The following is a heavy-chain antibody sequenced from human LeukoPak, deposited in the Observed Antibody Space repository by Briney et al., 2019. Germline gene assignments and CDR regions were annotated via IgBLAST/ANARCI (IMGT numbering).Heavy chain of an antibody. CDR1: GFTVSSNY. Sequence: PGRSLRLSCAASGFTVSSNYMSWVRQAPGKGLEWVSVIYSGGSTYYADSVKGRFTISRDNSKNTLYLQMNSLRAEDTAVYYCVRGGVGLWLSPNNDYWGQGTLVTVSS. J-gene: IGHJ4*02. CDR2: IYSGGST. D-gene: IGHD5-18*01. CDR3: VRGGVGLWLSPNNDY. V-gene: IGHV3-53*01.